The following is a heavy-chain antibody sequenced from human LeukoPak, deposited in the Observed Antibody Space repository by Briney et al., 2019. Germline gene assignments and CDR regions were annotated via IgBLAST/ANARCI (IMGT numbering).Heavy chain of an antibody. Sequence: GRSLRLSCAASGFTFSGYAMPWVRQAPGKGLEWVSVTSYDESNKYYADSVKGRFTISRDNSKNTLYLQMNSLRAEDTAVYYCAKTPITMIVVVPRRGMVPFDYWGQGTLVTVSS. V-gene: IGHV3-30*07. CDR1: GFTFSGYA. J-gene: IGHJ4*02. D-gene: IGHD3-22*01. CDR3: AKTPITMIVVVPRRGMVPFDY. CDR2: TSYDESNK.